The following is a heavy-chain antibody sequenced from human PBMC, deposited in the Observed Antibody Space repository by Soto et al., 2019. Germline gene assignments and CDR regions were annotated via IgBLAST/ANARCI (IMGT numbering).Heavy chain of an antibody. Sequence: VASVKVSCKASGGTFSSYAISWVRQAPGQGLEWMGGIIPIFGTANYAQKFQGRVTITADESTSTAYMELSSLRSEDTVVYYCAREEIQLWLRYYYYYGMDVWGQGTTVTVSS. CDR1: GGTFSSYA. CDR2: IIPIFGTA. D-gene: IGHD5-18*01. V-gene: IGHV1-69*13. CDR3: AREEIQLWLRYYYYYGMDV. J-gene: IGHJ6*02.